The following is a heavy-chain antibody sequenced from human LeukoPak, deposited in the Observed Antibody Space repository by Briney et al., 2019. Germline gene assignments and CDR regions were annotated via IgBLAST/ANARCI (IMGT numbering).Heavy chain of an antibody. V-gene: IGHV1-2*02. D-gene: IGHD3-3*01. CDR3: ATSFTIIPVFDP. J-gene: IGHJ5*02. CDR1: GYTFTGYY. Sequence: AASVKVSCKASGYTFTGYYMHWVRQAPGQGLEWMGWINPNSGGTNYAQKFQGRVTMTRDTSISTAYMELSRLRSEDTAVYYCATSFTIIPVFDPWGQGTLVTVSS. CDR2: INPNSGGT.